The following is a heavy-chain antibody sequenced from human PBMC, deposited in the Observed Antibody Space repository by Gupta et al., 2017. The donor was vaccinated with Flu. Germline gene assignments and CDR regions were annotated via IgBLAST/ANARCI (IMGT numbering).Heavy chain of an antibody. J-gene: IGHJ4*02. Sequence: IHWVRQAPGQGLEWIGWFNTDNNATKYAQKFHDTVTMTGDTPISTAYMELNSLRSDDTAVYSCARDNGFSSSSPLDYWGQGTQVTVSS. CDR2: FNTDNNAT. CDR3: ARDNGFSSSSPLDY. V-gene: IGHV1-2*02. D-gene: IGHD6-6*01.